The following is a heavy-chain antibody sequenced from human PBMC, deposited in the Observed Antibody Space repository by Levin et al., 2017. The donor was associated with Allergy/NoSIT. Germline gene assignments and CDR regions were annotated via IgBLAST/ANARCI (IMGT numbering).Heavy chain of an antibody. Sequence: LSLTCAASGFTFDDYAMHWVRQAPGKGLEWVSGISWNSGSIGYADSVKGRFTISRDNAKNSLYLQMNSLRAEDTALYYCAKAARPRIAAAVLDYWGQGTLVTVSS. CDR2: ISWNSGSI. D-gene: IGHD6-13*01. CDR1: GFTFDDYA. J-gene: IGHJ4*02. CDR3: AKAARPRIAAAVLDY. V-gene: IGHV3-9*01.